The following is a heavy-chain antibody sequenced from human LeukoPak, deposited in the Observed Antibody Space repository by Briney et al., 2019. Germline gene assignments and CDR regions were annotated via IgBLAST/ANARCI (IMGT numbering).Heavy chain of an antibody. CDR2: IYYSGRT. J-gene: IGHJ4*02. Sequence: PSETLSLTCTVSGGSISSSSYYWGWIRQPPGKGLEWIGSIYYSGRTSHNPSLKSRVTISVDTSKNQFSLNLSSVTAADTAVYYCARTTRYSGSYDYWGQGTLVTVSS. CDR3: ARTTRYSGSYDY. D-gene: IGHD1-26*01. V-gene: IGHV4-39*07. CDR1: GGSISSSSYY.